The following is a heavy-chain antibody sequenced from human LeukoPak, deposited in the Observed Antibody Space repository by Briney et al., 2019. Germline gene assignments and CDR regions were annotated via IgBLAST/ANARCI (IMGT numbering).Heavy chain of an antibody. Sequence: KPSETLSLTCTVAGGSISSSSYYWGWIRQPPGKGLEWIGSIYYSWSTYYNPALKSRVTISVAPSKNHFTLKLDSMTAADTAVYFCARHHGYSSVWNPYDYWGQGTLVTVSS. CDR3: ARHHGYSSVWNPYDY. CDR2: IYYSWST. CDR1: GGSISSSSYY. J-gene: IGHJ4*02. V-gene: IGHV4-39*01. D-gene: IGHD6-19*01.